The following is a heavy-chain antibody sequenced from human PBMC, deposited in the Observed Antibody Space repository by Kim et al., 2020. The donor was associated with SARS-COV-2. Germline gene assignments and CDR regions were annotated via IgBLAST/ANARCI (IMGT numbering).Heavy chain of an antibody. D-gene: IGHD3-9*01. J-gene: IGHJ4*02. CDR3: AKGGGYDILTGHDY. V-gene: IGHV3-9*01. Sequence: ADSVNGRFTSSRDHAKNSLHLQMNSLRPEDTALYYCAKGGGYDILTGHDYWGQGILVTVSS.